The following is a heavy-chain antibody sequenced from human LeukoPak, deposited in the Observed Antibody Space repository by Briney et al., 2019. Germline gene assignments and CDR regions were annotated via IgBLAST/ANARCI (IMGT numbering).Heavy chain of an antibody. J-gene: IGHJ4*02. Sequence: GGSLRLSCKASGFTFSSYGMHWVRRAPGKGLEWVAVISFDGSDKYYADSVSGRFTISRDNSKNTLYVQMNSLRAEDTAVYYCAKDRAAMPTYYFDNWGQGALVTVSS. V-gene: IGHV3-30*18. D-gene: IGHD2-2*01. CDR2: ISFDGSDK. CDR3: AKDRAAMPTYYFDN. CDR1: GFTFSSYG.